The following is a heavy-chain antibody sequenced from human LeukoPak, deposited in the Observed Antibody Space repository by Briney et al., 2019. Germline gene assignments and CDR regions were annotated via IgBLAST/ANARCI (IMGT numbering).Heavy chain of an antibody. D-gene: IGHD2-2*01. CDR1: GESFSGYY. CDR2: INDSGRT. J-gene: IGHJ3*02. Sequence: SETLSLTCAVYGESFSGYYWSWVRQPPEKGREWIGEINDSGRTNYNPSLESRITISVDMSKNQFSLKLNSVTAADTAVYFCARHRRGASRAFEIWGQGTMVTVSS. V-gene: IGHV4-34*01. CDR3: ARHRRGASRAFEI.